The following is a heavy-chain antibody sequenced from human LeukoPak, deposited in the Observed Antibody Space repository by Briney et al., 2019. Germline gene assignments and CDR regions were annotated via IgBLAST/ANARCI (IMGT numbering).Heavy chain of an antibody. CDR2: IYYSGST. Sequence: PSETLSLTCTVSGGSISNYYWSWIRQPPGKGLEWIGHIYYSGSTNYNPSLKSRVTISVDTSKNQFSLKLSSVTAADTAVYYCARERGDYGEDDAFDIWGQGTMVTVSS. D-gene: IGHD4-17*01. CDR3: ARERGDYGEDDAFDI. V-gene: IGHV4-59*01. J-gene: IGHJ3*02. CDR1: GGSISNYY.